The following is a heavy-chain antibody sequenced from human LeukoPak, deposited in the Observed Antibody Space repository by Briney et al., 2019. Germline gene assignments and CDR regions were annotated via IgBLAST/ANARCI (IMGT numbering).Heavy chain of an antibody. CDR3: AKSPHCSTTSCLFDS. CDR1: GFTFSTYS. J-gene: IGHJ4*02. V-gene: IGHV3-48*01. D-gene: IGHD2-2*01. CDR2: ITSDSVTM. Sequence: GGSLRLSCAASGFTFSTYSMNWVRQPPGKGLEWVSYITSDSVTMFYADSVKGRFTISGDNSKNTLYLQMNGLRVEDTAVYYCAKSPHCSTTSCLFDSWGQGTLVTVSS.